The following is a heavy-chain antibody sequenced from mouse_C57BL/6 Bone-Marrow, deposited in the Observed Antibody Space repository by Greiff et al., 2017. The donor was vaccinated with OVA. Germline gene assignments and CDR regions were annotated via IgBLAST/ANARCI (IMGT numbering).Heavy chain of an antibody. J-gene: IGHJ1*03. CDR3: ARKPRHYYGSSRHWYFDV. Sequence: QVQLQQSGPELVKPGASVKISCKASGYAFSSSWMNWVKQRPGKGLEWIGRIYPGDGDTNYNGKFKGKATLTADKSSSTAYMQLSSLTSEDSAVYVCARKPRHYYGSSRHWYFDVWGTGTTVTVSS. CDR1: GYAFSSSW. V-gene: IGHV1-82*01. D-gene: IGHD1-1*01. CDR2: IYPGDGDT.